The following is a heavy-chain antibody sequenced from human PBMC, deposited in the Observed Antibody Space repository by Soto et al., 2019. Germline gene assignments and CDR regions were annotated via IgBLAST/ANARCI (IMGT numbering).Heavy chain of an antibody. J-gene: IGHJ4*02. CDR1: GDTFTEYY. CDR2: VNPSGGHT. CDR3: ARGGHVVVVTAALDY. D-gene: IGHD2-21*02. Sequence: QVQLMQSGAEVKKPGASVKVSCKASGDTFTEYYIHWVRQAPGQGLEWMGTVNPSGGHTTYAQHLLGRVTMTRDTATSTLYMELTSLTSEDTAGYYCARGGHVVVVTAALDYWGQGTLVTVSS. V-gene: IGHV1-46*01.